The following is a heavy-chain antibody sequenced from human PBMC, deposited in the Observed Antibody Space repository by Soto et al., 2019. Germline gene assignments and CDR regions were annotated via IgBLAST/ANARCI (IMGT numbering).Heavy chain of an antibody. Sequence: ASVKVSCKASGYTFTGYYVHWVRQAPGQGLEWMGWINPNSGDTYLAQRFQGRVTMNRDTSIGTAYMELRGLTSDDTAEYYCAKGGAIVAAGTKVYLYNAMDVWGQGTTVTVSS. CDR1: GYTFTGYY. D-gene: IGHD6-13*01. J-gene: IGHJ6*02. CDR2: INPNSGDT. CDR3: AKGGAIVAAGTKVYLYNAMDV. V-gene: IGHV1-2*02.